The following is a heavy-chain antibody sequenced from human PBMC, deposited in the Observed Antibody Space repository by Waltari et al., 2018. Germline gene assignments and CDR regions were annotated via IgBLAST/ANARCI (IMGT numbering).Heavy chain of an antibody. Sequence: QVQLVQSGAEVKKPGASVKVSCKASGYTFTSYYMHWVRQAPGQGLEWMVIINPSGGSTSYAQKFQGRVTMTRDTSTSTIYMELSSLRSEDTAVYYCARGRTYYDFWSGPKAYWGQGTLVTVSS. CDR1: GYTFTSYY. J-gene: IGHJ4*02. D-gene: IGHD3-3*01. CDR3: ARGRTYYDFWSGPKAY. CDR2: INPSGGST. V-gene: IGHV1-46*01.